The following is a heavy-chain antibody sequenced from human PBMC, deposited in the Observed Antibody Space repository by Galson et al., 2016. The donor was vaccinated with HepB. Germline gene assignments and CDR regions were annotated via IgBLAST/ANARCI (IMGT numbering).Heavy chain of an antibody. CDR1: GGSISGSSRY. V-gene: IGHV4-39*01. D-gene: IGHD5-24*01. J-gene: IGHJ3*01. CDR3: ARQTEVAVDNAFDL. Sequence: SETLSLTCMVSGGSISGSSRYWGWIRQPPGRGLEWIGTIYDSGMTYGSLSLKSRVTISVDTSKNLFALRLSSVTAADTAVYYCARQTEVAVDNAFDLWGQETMVTVSS. CDR2: IYDSGMT.